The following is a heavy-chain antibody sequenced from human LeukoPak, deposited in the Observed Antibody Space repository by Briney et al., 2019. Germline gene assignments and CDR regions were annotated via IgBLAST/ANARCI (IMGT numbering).Heavy chain of an antibody. Sequence: GESLKISCKASGYRFSGYWIGWGRQMPGKGVEWMAILYPGNSETRYSPSFQGQVTVSADESISTAYLQWSSLKASDTAMYYCVGSTGFPYYFDYWGQGTLVTVSS. CDR2: LYPGNSET. D-gene: IGHD3-9*01. CDR3: VGSTGFPYYFDY. J-gene: IGHJ4*02. CDR1: GYRFSGYW. V-gene: IGHV5-51*01.